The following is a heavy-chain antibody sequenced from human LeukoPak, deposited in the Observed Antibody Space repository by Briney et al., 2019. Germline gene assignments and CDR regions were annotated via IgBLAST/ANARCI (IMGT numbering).Heavy chain of an antibody. CDR1: GYTFTSYG. J-gene: IGHJ4*02. D-gene: IGHD5-18*01. CDR3: ASVGRGYSYGEIGY. V-gene: IGHV1-2*02. Sequence: ASVKVSCKASGYTFTSYGISWVRQAPGQGLEWMGWINPNSGGTNYAQKFQGRVTMTRDTSISTAYMELSRLRSDDTAVYYCASVGRGYSYGEIGYWGQGTLVTVSS. CDR2: INPNSGGT.